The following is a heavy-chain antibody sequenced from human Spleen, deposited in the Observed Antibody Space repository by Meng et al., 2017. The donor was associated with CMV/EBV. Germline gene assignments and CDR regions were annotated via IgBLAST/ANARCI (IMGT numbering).Heavy chain of an antibody. CDR1: GYTFSNYY. CDR3: AREREGQTSHWFDP. D-gene: IGHD1-26*01. CDR2: IIPSGGST. J-gene: IGHJ5*02. Sequence: ASVKVSCKASGYTFSNYYVHWVRQAPGQGLEWMGIIIPSGGSTSYAQKFQGRVTITTDESTSTAYMELSSLRSEDTAVYYCAREREGQTSHWFDPWGQGTLVTVSS. V-gene: IGHV1-46*01.